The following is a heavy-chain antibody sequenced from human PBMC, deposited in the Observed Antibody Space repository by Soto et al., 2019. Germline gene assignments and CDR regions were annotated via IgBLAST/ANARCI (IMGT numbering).Heavy chain of an antibody. CDR1: GFTFSSYS. CDR3: ARDIDG. J-gene: IGHJ4*02. Sequence: EVQVVESGGGLVQPGGSLRLSCAASGFTFSSYSMNWVRQAPGKGLGWVSYISSSSSTKFYAESVKGPFTISRDNARNSLYLQMNSLRAEDTAVYYCARDIDGGGQGTLVTVSS. CDR2: ISSSSSTK. V-gene: IGHV3-48*01. D-gene: IGHD2-15*01.